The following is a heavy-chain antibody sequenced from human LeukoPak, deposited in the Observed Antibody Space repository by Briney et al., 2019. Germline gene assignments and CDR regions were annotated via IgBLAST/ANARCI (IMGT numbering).Heavy chain of an antibody. D-gene: IGHD3-16*01. V-gene: IGHV4-31*03. CDR1: GGSISSGGYY. J-gene: IGHJ4*02. CDR2: IYYSGST. Sequence: SETLSLTCTVSGGSISSGGYYWSWIRHHPGKGLEWIGYIYYSGSTYYNPSLKSRVTISVDTSKNQFSLKLSSVTAADTAVYYCARSVWGVTRYFDYWGQGTLVTVSS. CDR3: ARSVWGVTRYFDY.